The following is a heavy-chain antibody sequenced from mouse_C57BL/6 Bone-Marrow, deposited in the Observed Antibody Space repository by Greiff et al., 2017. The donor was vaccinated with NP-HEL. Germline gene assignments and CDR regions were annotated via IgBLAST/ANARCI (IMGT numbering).Heavy chain of an antibody. CDR1: GYTFTSYW. V-gene: IGHV1-64*01. J-gene: IGHJ1*03. D-gene: IGHD1-1*01. CDR3: ERGRLLDWYYDV. CDR2: IHPNSGST. Sequence: QVQLQQPGAELVKPGASVKLSCKASGYTFTSYWMHWVKQRPGQGLEWIGMIHPNSGSTNYNEKFKSKATLTVDKSSSTAYMQLSSLTSEDSAVYYCERGRLLDWYYDVWGTGTTVTVSS.